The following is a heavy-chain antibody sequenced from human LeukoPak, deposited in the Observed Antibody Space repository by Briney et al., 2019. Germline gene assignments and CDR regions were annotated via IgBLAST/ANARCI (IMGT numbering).Heavy chain of an antibody. J-gene: IGHJ4*02. CDR1: GFTVSSNY. D-gene: IGHD1-26*01. V-gene: IGHV3-53*01. CDR2: IYSGGST. CDR3: AREERIVGAAFDY. Sequence: PGGSLRLSCAASGFTVSSNYMSWVRQAPGKGLEWVSVIYSGGSTYYADSVKGRFTISRDNAKNSLYLQMNSLRAEDTAVYYCAREERIVGAAFDYWGQGTLVTVSS.